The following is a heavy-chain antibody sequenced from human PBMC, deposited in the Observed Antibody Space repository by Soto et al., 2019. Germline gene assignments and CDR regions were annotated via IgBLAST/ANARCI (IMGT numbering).Heavy chain of an antibody. J-gene: IGHJ4*02. CDR3: ARDSSSWNFDY. V-gene: IGHV3-48*02. CDR1: GFTFSSFS. D-gene: IGHD6-13*01. CDR2: ITSSSITI. Sequence: PGGSLRLSCAASGFTFSSFSMNWVRQAPGKGLEWLSYITSSSITIYYADSVKGRFTISRDNAKNLLYLQMNSLRDEDTAVYYCARDSSSWNFDYWGQGALVTVSS.